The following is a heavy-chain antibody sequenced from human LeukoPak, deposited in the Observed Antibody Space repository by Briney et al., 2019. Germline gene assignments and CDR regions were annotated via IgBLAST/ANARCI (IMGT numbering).Heavy chain of an antibody. J-gene: IGHJ4*02. V-gene: IGHV3-30*14. D-gene: IGHD6-13*01. CDR2: ISVDGGNK. Sequence: GGSLTLSCITSGFSFRTYAMHWVRQPPGKGLEWVALISVDGGNKLYADSVRGRFTTSRDDSKNTLYLQMDSLRDEDTAVYYCARALFGNSWYSAYWGQGTLLTVSS. CDR1: GFSFRTYA. CDR3: ARALFGNSWYSAY.